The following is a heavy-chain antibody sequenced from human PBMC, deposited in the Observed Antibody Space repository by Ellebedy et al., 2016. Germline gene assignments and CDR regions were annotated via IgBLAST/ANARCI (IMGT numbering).Heavy chain of an antibody. CDR2: MNPNSGNT. D-gene: IGHD4-17*01. CDR3: ARGDDYGDYALDFDP. V-gene: IGHV1-8*01. Sequence: ASVKVSXXASGYTFTSYDINWVRQATGQGLEWMGWMNPNSGNTGYAQKVQGRVTMTTDTSTSTAYMELRSLRSDDTAVYYCARGDDYGDYALDFDPWGQGTLVTVAS. CDR1: GYTFTSYD. J-gene: IGHJ5*02.